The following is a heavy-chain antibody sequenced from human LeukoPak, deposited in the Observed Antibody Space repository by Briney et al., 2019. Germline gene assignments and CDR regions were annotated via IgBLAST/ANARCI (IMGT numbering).Heavy chain of an antibody. CDR1: GGSISSGGYY. D-gene: IGHD1-14*01. CDR3: ARDNRHSWFDP. J-gene: IGHJ5*02. Sequence: SQTLSLTCTVSGGSISSGGYYWSWIRQHPGKGLEWIGYIYYSGSTYYNPSLRSRLTISVDTSKNQFSLKLSSLTAADTAVYYCARDNRHSWFDPWGQGTLVTVSS. V-gene: IGHV4-31*03. CDR2: IYYSGST.